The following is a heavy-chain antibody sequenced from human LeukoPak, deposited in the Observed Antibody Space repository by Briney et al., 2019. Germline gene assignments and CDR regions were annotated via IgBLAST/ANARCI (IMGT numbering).Heavy chain of an antibody. CDR3: TGVSRSSWYDY. D-gene: IGHD6-13*01. Sequence: GGSLRLSCAASGFTFDDYAMHWVRQRPGKGLEWVGRIKSKTDGGTPDYAAPVKGRFTISRDDSKNTLYLQMNSLKTEDTAVYYCTGVSRSSWYDYWGQGTLVTVSS. J-gene: IGHJ4*02. V-gene: IGHV3-15*01. CDR2: IKSKTDGGTP. CDR1: GFTFDDYA.